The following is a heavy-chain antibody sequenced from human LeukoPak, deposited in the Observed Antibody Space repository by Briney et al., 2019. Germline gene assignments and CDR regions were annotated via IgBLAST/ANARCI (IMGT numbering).Heavy chain of an antibody. J-gene: IGHJ6*03. D-gene: IGHD6-6*01. Sequence: SQTLSLTCAISGDSVSSNSAAWNWIRQSPSRGLEWLGRTYYRSKWYNDYAVSVKSRITINPDTSKNQFSLQLNSVTPEDTAVYYCARVAEYSSSSGYYYYYMDVWGKGTTVTVSS. V-gene: IGHV6-1*01. CDR3: ARVAEYSSSSGYYYYYMDV. CDR1: GDSVSSNSAA. CDR2: TYYRSKWYN.